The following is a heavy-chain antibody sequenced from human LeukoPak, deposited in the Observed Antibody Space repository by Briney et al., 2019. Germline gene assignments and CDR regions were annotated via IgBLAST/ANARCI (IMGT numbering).Heavy chain of an antibody. CDR3: ARVHCDILTCYSYFDD. V-gene: IGHV1-18*01. D-gene: IGHD3-9*01. Sequence: ASVKVSCKASGYTFTSYGISWVRQAPGQGLEWMGWISAYNDNTNYAQKLQGRVTMTTDTSTSTAYMELRSLRSDDTAVYYCARVHCDILTCYSYFDDWGQGTLVTVSS. CDR2: ISAYNDNT. J-gene: IGHJ4*02. CDR1: GYTFTSYG.